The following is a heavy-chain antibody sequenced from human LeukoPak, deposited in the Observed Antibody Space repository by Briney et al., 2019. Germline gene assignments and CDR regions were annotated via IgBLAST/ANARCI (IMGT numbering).Heavy chain of an antibody. D-gene: IGHD5-12*01. CDR2: ISYDGSNK. J-gene: IGHJ4*02. CDR3: ARDGYGGGFDY. V-gene: IGHV3-30*01. Sequence: GRSLRLSCAASGFTFSSYAMHWVRQAPGKGLEWVAVISYDGSNKYYADSVKGRFTISRDNSKNTLYLQMNSLGAEDTAVYYCARDGYGGGFDYWGQGTLVTVSS. CDR1: GFTFSSYA.